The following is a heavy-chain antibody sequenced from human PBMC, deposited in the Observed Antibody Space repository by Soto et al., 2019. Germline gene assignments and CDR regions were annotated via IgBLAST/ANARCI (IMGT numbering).Heavy chain of an antibody. J-gene: IGHJ4*02. V-gene: IGHV4-34*01. Sequence: QLQLQQWGAGLLKPSETLSLTCAVYGGSFSGYYWTWIRQPPGKGLEWIGEINHSGSTNYNPSLKSRVTISVDTSKNQFSLKLSSVTAADTAVYYCARGWGSGVFDYWGQGTLVTVSS. D-gene: IGHD6-19*01. CDR1: GGSFSGYY. CDR3: ARGWGSGVFDY. CDR2: INHSGST.